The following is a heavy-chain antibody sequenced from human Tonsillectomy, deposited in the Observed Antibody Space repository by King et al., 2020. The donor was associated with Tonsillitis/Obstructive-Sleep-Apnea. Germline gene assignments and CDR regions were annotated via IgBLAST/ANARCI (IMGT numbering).Heavy chain of an antibody. V-gene: IGHV3-64D*06. CDR3: VSSYSSTWYEVSYYGMDV. J-gene: IGHJ6*02. CDR1: GFTFSSYA. D-gene: IGHD6-13*01. CDR2: ISNNGRST. Sequence: VQLVESGGGLVQPGGSLRLSCSASGFTFSSYAMHWVRQAPGKGLEYVSAISNNGRSTYYADSVKGRFTISRDNSKNTQYLQMSSLRAEDTAVYYCVSSYSSTWYEVSYYGMDVWGQGTTVTASS.